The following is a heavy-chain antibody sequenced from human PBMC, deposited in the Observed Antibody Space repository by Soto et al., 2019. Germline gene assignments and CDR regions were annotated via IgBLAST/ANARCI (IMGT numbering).Heavy chain of an antibody. D-gene: IGHD4-4*01. V-gene: IGHV1-18*01. J-gene: IGHJ6*02. Sequence: QVQLVQSGAEVKKPGASVKVSCKASGYTFTSYGISWVRQAPGQGLEWMGWISAYNGNTNYAQKLQGRVTMTTDTSTSTAYMELRSLRSDDTAVYYSARENDYSNYGSLYYYYGMDVWGQGTTVTVSS. CDR2: ISAYNGNT. CDR1: GYTFTSYG. CDR3: ARENDYSNYGSLYYYYGMDV.